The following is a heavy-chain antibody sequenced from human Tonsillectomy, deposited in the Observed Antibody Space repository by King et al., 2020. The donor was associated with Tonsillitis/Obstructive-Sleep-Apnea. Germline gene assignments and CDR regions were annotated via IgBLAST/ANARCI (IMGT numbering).Heavy chain of an antibody. Sequence: QLVQSGAEVKKPGASVKVSCKASGYIFTGYAVHWVRQAPGQRLEWMGWINAGNGDTKYSQKFHGRVTINRDTAASTAYMELGGLSSEDTAVYYCARDEGYCSGGTCYSSFRSLYWGQGTQVTVSS. D-gene: IGHD2-15*01. V-gene: IGHV1-3*01. CDR3: ARDEGYCSGGTCYSSFRSLY. CDR1: GYIFTGYA. CDR2: INAGNGDT. J-gene: IGHJ4*02.